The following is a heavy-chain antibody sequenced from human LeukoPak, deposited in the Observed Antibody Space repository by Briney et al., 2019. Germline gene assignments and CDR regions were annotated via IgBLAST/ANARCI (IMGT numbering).Heavy chain of an antibody. CDR3: ARDGYDFWSGTSGAFDI. Sequence: MASETLSLTCSVSVDSISSYYWSWIRQPAGKGLEWIGRIYTSGSTNYNPSLKSRVTMSVDTSKNQFSLKLSSVTAADTVVYYCARDGYDFWSGTSGAFDIWGQGTMVTVSS. J-gene: IGHJ3*02. V-gene: IGHV4-4*07. CDR2: IYTSGST. CDR1: VDSISSYY. D-gene: IGHD3-3*01.